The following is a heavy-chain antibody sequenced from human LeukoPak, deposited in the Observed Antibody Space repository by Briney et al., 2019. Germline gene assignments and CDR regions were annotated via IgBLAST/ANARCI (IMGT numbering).Heavy chain of an antibody. Sequence: GGSLRLSCAASGFTFSNYAISWVRQAPGKGLEWVSTISDTGGSTYYAGSVRGRFTISRDNSQNTVHLQMRSLSAEDTAIYYCAKVPDSDYGSWRPPYMDVWGRGTTVAVSS. J-gene: IGHJ6*02. D-gene: IGHD3-10*01. CDR2: ISDTGGST. CDR3: AKVPDSDYGSWRPPYMDV. V-gene: IGHV3-23*01. CDR1: GFTFSNYA.